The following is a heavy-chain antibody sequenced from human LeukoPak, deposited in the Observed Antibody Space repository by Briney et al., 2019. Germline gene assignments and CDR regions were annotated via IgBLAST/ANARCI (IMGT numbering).Heavy chain of an antibody. CDR1: GGSFSSYA. D-gene: IGHD1-7*01. V-gene: IGHV1-69*01. J-gene: IGHJ4*02. Sequence: SVKVSCQASGGSFSSYAYNWVRQAPGQGLEWMGGIIPIFGKTNYAQKFQGRVTISADDSRSTAYMELSSLTFEDTAVYYCTRGFHPQLQVHRYWGQGTLVAVSS. CDR3: TRGFHPQLQVHRY. CDR2: IIPIFGKT.